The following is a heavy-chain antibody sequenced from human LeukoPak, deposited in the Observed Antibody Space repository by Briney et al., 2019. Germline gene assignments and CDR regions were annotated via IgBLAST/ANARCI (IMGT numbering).Heavy chain of an antibody. CDR2: IYTTGAT. V-gene: IGHV4-4*07. J-gene: IGHJ4*02. CDR1: GGSINSYY. D-gene: IGHD3-10*01. Sequence: PSESLSLTCSVSGGSINSYYWGWVRQSPGKGLEWVGRIYTTGATYYSPSLKSRLTMSLDTSKNQISVKLRSVTAADTAVYYCGRQGYTASYYFVDYWSQGTLVTVSS. CDR3: GRQGYTASYYFVDY.